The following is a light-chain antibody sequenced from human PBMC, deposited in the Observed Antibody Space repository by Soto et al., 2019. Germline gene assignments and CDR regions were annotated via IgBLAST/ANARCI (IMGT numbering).Light chain of an antibody. CDR2: GAS. J-gene: IGKJ4*01. CDR1: QSVSSN. CDR3: QQHNKWPLT. V-gene: IGKV3-15*01. Sequence: EIVMTQSPATLSVSPGERATLSCSASQSVSSNLAWYQEKPGQAPRLLIYGASTRATGIPAGFSGSGSGTDFTLTITSLQSEDFAVYYCQQHNKWPLTFGGGTQVEIK.